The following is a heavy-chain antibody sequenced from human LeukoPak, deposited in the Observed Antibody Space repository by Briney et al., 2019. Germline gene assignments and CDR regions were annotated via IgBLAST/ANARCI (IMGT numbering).Heavy chain of an antibody. CDR1: GGSFSGYY. CDR3: ARRPGYYYGSGSYGDYYYYYYYMDV. J-gene: IGHJ6*03. D-gene: IGHD3-10*01. CDR2: INHSGST. V-gene: IGHV4-34*01. Sequence: KSSETLSLTCAVYGGSFSGYYWSWIRQPPGKGLEWIGEINHSGSTNYNPSLKSRVTISVDTSKNQFSLKLSSVTAADTAVYYCARRPGYYYGSGSYGDYYYYYYYMDVWGKGTTVTISS.